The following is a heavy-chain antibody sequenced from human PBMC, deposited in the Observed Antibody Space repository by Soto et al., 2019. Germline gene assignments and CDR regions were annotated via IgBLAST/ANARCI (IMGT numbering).Heavy chain of an antibody. Sequence: QVQLVQSGAEVKKPGASVKVSCKDAGYTFTSYGISWVRQAPGQGLEWMGWISAYNGNTNYAQKLQGIVTMTTDTSTSTAYMELSILRSDDTAVYYCARRLNEEWPIDYWGQGTLVTVSS. V-gene: IGHV1-18*01. D-gene: IGHD3-3*01. CDR2: ISAYNGNT. CDR3: ARRLNEEWPIDY. J-gene: IGHJ4*02. CDR1: GYTFTSYG.